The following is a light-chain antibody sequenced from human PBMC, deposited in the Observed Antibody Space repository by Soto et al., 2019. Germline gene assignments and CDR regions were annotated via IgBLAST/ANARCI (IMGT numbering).Light chain of an antibody. CDR3: QQRAGSST. CDR2: DAS. J-gene: IGKJ5*01. V-gene: IGKV3-11*01. CDR1: QTVSNQ. Sequence: EIVLTQSPFTVSLSPFERATLSCRASQTVSNQLAWYQQKPGQAPRLLIYDASRRVTGIPARFSGSGSGTDFTPTLSSLEPEDFAVYYCQQRAGSSTFGQGTRLEIK.